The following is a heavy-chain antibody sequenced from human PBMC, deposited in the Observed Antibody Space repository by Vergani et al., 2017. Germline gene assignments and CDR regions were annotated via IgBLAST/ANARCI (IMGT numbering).Heavy chain of an antibody. Sequence: QLQLQESGPGLVKPSETLSLTCTVSGGSISSSSYYWGWIRQPPGKGLEWIGSIYYSGSTYYNPSLKSRVTISVDTSKNQFSLKLSSVTAADTAVYYCARRRSGTADYWAREPWSPSPQ. D-gene: IGHD6-13*01. J-gene: IGHJ4*02. V-gene: IGHV4-39*01. CDR2: IYYSGST. CDR1: GGSISSSSYY. CDR3: ARRRSGTADY.